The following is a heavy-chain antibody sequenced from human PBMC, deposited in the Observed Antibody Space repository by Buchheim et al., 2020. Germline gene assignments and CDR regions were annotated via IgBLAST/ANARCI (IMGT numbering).Heavy chain of an antibody. D-gene: IGHD1-26*01. J-gene: IGHJ4*02. CDR1: GDSITSRSSY. CDR2: VYYSGST. Sequence: QLQLQESGPGLVRPSETLSLTCSVSGDSITSRSSYWAWIRQAPGKGLEWIGTVYYSGSTYSNPSLKSRFTVSVDTSKNQFSLKLNSVTVADTAVYFCARQRGVGSYWIGKNVVSKNYFDYWGRGTL. CDR3: ARQRGVGSYWIGKNVVSKNYFDY. V-gene: IGHV4-39*01.